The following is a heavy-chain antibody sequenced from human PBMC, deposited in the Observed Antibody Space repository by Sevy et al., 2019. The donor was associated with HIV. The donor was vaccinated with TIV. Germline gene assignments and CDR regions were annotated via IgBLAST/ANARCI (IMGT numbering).Heavy chain of an antibody. V-gene: IGHV3-74*01. CDR1: GFSFSDYW. J-gene: IGHJ6*02. D-gene: IGHD5-18*01. CDR2: IQTDGSAK. Sequence: GSLRLSCAASGFSFSDYWMHWVRQAPGKGLVWVSRIQTDGSAKNYADSVKGRFTISRDNAKNIVYLQMNSLRVEDTAVYFCAGAPRGLPLYGMDVWGQGTTVTVSS. CDR3: AGAPRGLPLYGMDV.